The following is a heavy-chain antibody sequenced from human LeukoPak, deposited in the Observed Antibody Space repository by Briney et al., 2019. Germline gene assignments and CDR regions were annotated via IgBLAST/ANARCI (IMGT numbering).Heavy chain of an antibody. CDR1: GGSISSNNYY. CDR3: ARHSRIVGATPFDY. CDR2: LYYSGST. V-gene: IGHV4-39*01. Sequence: SETLSLTCSVSGGSISSNNYYWGWIRQPPGKGLEWIGSLYYSGSTYYNPSLKSRVTISIDTSKNQFSLKLSSVTAADTAVYYCARHSRIVGATPFDYWGQGTLVTVSS. D-gene: IGHD1-26*01. J-gene: IGHJ4*02.